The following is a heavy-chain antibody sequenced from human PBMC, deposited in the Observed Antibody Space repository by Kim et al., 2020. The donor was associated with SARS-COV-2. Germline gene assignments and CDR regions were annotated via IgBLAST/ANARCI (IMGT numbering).Heavy chain of an antibody. CDR1: GFTFSSYW. J-gene: IGHJ4*02. Sequence: GGSLRLSCAASGFTFSSYWMSWVRQAPGKGLEWVANIKQDGSEKYYVDSVKGRFTISRDNAKNSLYLQMNSLRAEDTAVYYCARAWGYCSGGSCAYGYWGQGTLVTVSS. V-gene: IGHV3-7*03. CDR2: IKQDGSEK. D-gene: IGHD2-15*01. CDR3: ARAWGYCSGGSCAYGY.